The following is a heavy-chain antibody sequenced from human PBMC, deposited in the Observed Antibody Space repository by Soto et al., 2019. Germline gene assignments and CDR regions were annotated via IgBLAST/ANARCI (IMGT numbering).Heavy chain of an antibody. V-gene: IGHV3-23*01. CDR2: ISTSGGTT. CDR3: ATGTAAPAH. CDR1: GFTFSNFD. D-gene: IGHD6-13*01. J-gene: IGHJ1*01. Sequence: EVQLLESGGGLVQPGGSLRLSCAASGFTFSNFDMSWVRQAPGKGLEWVSGISTSGGTTYYADSVKGRFTSSRDNSKNTLYLQMPSLRAEDTAVYYCATGTAAPAHWGQGTLVTVSS.